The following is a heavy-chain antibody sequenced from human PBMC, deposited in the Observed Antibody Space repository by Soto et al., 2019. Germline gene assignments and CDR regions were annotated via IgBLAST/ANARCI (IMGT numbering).Heavy chain of an antibody. V-gene: IGHV4-59*08. Sequence: SETLSLTCTVSGGSISNYWWSWIRQPPGKGLEWIGYVFYTGSTAYNPSLKSRVTISVDTSKNRLSLKLSSVTAADTAMYYCARHQRPSSGYYPFDYWGQGALVTVSS. CDR3: ARHQRPSSGYYPFDY. CDR2: VFYTGST. J-gene: IGHJ4*02. D-gene: IGHD3-22*01. CDR1: GGSISNYW.